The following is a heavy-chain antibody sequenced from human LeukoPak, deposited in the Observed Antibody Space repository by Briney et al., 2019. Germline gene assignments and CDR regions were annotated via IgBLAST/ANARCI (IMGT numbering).Heavy chain of an antibody. D-gene: IGHD4-17*01. V-gene: IGHV1-69*04. J-gene: IGHJ4*02. CDR1: GGTFSSYA. Sequence: GASVKVSCKASGGTFSSYAISWVRQAPGQGLEWMGRIIPILGIANYAQKFQGRVTITADKSTSTAYMELNSLKTEDTAVYYCTAQGNYGDPLYWGQGTLVTVSS. CDR3: TAQGNYGDPLY. CDR2: IIPILGIA.